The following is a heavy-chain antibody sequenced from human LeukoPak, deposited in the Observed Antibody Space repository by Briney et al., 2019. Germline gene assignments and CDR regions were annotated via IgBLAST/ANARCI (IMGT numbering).Heavy chain of an antibody. J-gene: IGHJ6*02. CDR2: ISPNSGGT. CDR3: ARERGAERRVRYGMDV. V-gene: IGHV1-2*02. CDR1: GYTFTGYY. Sequence: ASVKVSCKASGYTFTGYYMHWVRQAPGQGLEWMGWISPNSGGTNYAQKVQGRVTMTRDTSISTAYMELSRLRSDDTAVYYCARERGAERRVRYGMDVWGQGTTVTVSS. D-gene: IGHD1-1*01.